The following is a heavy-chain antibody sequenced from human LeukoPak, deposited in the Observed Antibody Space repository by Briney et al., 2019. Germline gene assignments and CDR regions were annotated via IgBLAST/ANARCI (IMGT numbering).Heavy chain of an antibody. CDR3: ARGFGTITQDSFDI. CDR2: IHSGGSF. D-gene: IGHD3-16*01. J-gene: IGHJ3*02. CDR1: GASISNYY. Sequence: LETLSLTCSVSGASISNYYWSWIRQPAGKGLEWIGRIHSGGSFNYNPSLRSRVTMSVDTSNNHFFLRLNSVTAADTALYFCARGFGTITQDSFDIWGPGTVVTVSS. V-gene: IGHV4-4*07.